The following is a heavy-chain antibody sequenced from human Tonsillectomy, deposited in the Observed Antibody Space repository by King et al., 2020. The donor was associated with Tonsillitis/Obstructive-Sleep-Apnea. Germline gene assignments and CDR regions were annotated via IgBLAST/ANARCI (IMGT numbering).Heavy chain of an antibody. CDR1: GYSFTNYW. J-gene: IGHJ4*02. CDR2: IYPGDSDT. Sequence: QLVQSGAEVKKPGESLKISCKGSGYSFTNYWIGWVRQMPGKGLEWMGIIYPGDSDTRYSPSFQGQVTISADKSISTAYLQWSSLTASDTAMYYCARQALGYCSGGSCYSFDYWGQGTLVTVSS. CDR3: ARQALGYCSGGSCYSFDY. V-gene: IGHV5-51*01. D-gene: IGHD2-15*01.